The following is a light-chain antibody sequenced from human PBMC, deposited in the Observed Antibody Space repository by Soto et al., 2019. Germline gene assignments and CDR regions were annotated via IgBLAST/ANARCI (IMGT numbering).Light chain of an antibody. V-gene: IGKV1-33*01. Sequence: DIQMTQSPSSLSASIGDRVTITCQASQDISNYLNWYQQKPGKAPKLLIYDASNLETGGPSRFSGSGSGTDFTFTISSLQPEDFATYYCQQYDNLRPLFTFGPGTKVDFK. J-gene: IGKJ3*01. CDR3: QQYDNLRPLFT. CDR1: QDISNY. CDR2: DAS.